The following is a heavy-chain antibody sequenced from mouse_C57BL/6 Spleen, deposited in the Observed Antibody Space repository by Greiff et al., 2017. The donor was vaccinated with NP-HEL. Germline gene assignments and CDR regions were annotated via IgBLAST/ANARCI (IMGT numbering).Heavy chain of an antibody. J-gene: IGHJ4*01. D-gene: IGHD1-1*01. Sequence: VQLQQSVAELVRPGASVKLSCTASGFNIKNTYMHWVKQRPEQGLEWIGRIDPANGNTKYAPKFPGKATITADTSSNTAYLQLSSLTSEDTAIYYGARAPYYGSSYDYAMDYWGQGTSVTVSS. V-gene: IGHV14-3*01. CDR2: IDPANGNT. CDR3: ARAPYYGSSYDYAMDY. CDR1: GFNIKNTY.